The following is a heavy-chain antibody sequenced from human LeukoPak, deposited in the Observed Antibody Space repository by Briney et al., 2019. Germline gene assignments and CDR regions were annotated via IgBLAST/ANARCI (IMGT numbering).Heavy chain of an antibody. D-gene: IGHD1-20*01. V-gene: IGHV3-48*01. CDR2: ISSSSSTI. CDR3: AKDSSDIYNWNRPDY. CDR1: GFTFSSYS. J-gene: IGHJ4*02. Sequence: GGSLRLSCAASGFTFSSYSMNWVRQAPGKGLEWVSYISSSSSTIYYADSVKGRFTISRDNAKNSLYLQMNSLRAEDTAVYYCAKDSSDIYNWNRPDYWGQGTLVTVSS.